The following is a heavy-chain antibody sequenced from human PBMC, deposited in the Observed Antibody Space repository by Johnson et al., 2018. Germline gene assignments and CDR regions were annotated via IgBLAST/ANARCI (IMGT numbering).Heavy chain of an antibody. CDR1: GFTFSSYG. Sequence: QVQLVQSGGGVVQLGRSLRLSCAASGFTFSSYGMHWVRQAPGKGLEWVAVISYDGSNKYYADSVKGRFTISRDNSKNMLYLQMNSLRADDTAVYYCARGVDYYGMDVWGQGTTVTVSS. V-gene: IGHV3-30*03. CDR3: ARGVDYYGMDV. CDR2: ISYDGSNK. J-gene: IGHJ6*02.